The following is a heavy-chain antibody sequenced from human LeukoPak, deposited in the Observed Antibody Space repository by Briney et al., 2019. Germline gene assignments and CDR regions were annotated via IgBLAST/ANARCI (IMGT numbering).Heavy chain of an antibody. D-gene: IGHD3-3*01. Sequence: ASQTLSLTCTVSGGSISSGDYYWSWIRQPPGKVLEWIGYSYYSGSTYYNPSLKSRVTISVDTSKNQLSLKLSSVTAADTAVYYCASRFWSGYLFDYWGQGTLVTVSS. CDR3: ASRFWSGYLFDY. CDR2: SYYSGST. J-gene: IGHJ4*02. CDR1: GGSISSGDYY. V-gene: IGHV4-30-4*08.